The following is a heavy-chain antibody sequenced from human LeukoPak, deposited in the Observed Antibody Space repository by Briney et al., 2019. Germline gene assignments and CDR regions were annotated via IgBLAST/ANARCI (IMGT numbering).Heavy chain of an antibody. Sequence: SVKVSCKASGGTFSSYAISWVRQAPGQGLEWMGRIIPILGIANYAQKFQGRVTITADKSTSTAYMELSSLRPEDTAVYYCAMRGRGYSYGSSSDAFDIWGQGTMVTVSS. CDR3: AMRGRGYSYGSSSDAFDI. J-gene: IGHJ3*02. V-gene: IGHV1-69*04. CDR2: IIPILGIA. D-gene: IGHD5-18*01. CDR1: GGTFSSYA.